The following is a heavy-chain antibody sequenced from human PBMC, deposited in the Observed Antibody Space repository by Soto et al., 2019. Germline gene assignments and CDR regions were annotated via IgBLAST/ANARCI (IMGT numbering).Heavy chain of an antibody. CDR2: ISGSGGST. Sequence: GGPLRLSCAASGFTFSSYAMTWVRQAPGKGLGWVSGISGSGGSTYYADSVKGRFTISRDNSKNTLFLQMNSLGAEDTAVYYCVKDYVDTAMATPFDYWGQGTLVTVSS. CDR1: GFTFSSYA. D-gene: IGHD5-18*01. V-gene: IGHV3-23*01. CDR3: VKDYVDTAMATPFDY. J-gene: IGHJ4*02.